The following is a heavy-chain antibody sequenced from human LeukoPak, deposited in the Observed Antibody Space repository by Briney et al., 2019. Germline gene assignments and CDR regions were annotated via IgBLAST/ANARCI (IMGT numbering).Heavy chain of an antibody. J-gene: IGHJ3*02. CDR1: GFTFDDYA. CDR2: ISWNSGSI. V-gene: IGHV3-9*01. Sequence: PGGSLRLSCAASGFTFDDYAMHWVRQAPGKGLEWVSGISWNSGSIGYADSVKGRFTISRDNAKNSLYLQMNSLRAEDTALYYCAKAAPILRYFDWLPRIDDAFDIWGQGTMVTVSS. CDR3: AKAAPILRYFDWLPRIDDAFDI. D-gene: IGHD3-9*01.